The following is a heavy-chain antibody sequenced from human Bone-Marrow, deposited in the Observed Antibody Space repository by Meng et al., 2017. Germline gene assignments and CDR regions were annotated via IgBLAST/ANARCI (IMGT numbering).Heavy chain of an antibody. V-gene: IGHV4-34*01. CDR3: ARGFELTYDRGNDY. D-gene: IGHD5-12*01. Sequence: VDLQPGGAGLFKPSEVLSPTCAVYGGSFSGYYWSWIRQPPGKGLEWIGEINHSGSTNYNPSLKSRVTISVDTSKNQFSLKLSSVTAADTAVYYCARGFELTYDRGNDYWGQGTLVTVSS. CDR2: INHSGST. J-gene: IGHJ4*02. CDR1: GGSFSGYY.